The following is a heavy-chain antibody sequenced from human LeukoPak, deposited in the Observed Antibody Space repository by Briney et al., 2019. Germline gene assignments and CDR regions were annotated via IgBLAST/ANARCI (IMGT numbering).Heavy chain of an antibody. CDR3: AREYSNYYFDY. J-gene: IGHJ4*02. CDR2: IYYTGAT. V-gene: IGHV4-59*01. Sequence: SETLSLTCTVSGGSIGTNYWTWIRQPPGKGLEYIGYIYYTGATNYNPSLKSRVTISVDTSKNQFSLRLSSVTAADTAVYYCAREYSNYYFDYWGQGTLVTVSS. D-gene: IGHD4-11*01. CDR1: GGSIGTNY.